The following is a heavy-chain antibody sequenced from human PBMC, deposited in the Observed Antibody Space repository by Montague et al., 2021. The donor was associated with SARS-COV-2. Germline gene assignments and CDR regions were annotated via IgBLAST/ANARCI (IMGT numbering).Heavy chain of an antibody. J-gene: IGHJ4*02. CDR3: ARDHGSGWFTFDY. CDR1: GFTVSSNY. V-gene: IGHV3-53*04. Sequence: SLRLSCAASGFTVSSNYMSWVRQAPGKGLEWVSVIYSGGSTYCADSVKGRFTISRHNSKNTLYLQMNSLRAEDTAVYYCARDHGSGWFTFDYWGQGTLVTVSS. CDR2: IYSGGST. D-gene: IGHD6-19*01.